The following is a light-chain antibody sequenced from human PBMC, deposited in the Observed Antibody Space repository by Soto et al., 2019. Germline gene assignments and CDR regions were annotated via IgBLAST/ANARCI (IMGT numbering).Light chain of an antibody. J-gene: IGKJ1*01. V-gene: IGKV1-27*01. Sequence: DIQMTQSPSSLSAFVGDRVTITCRASQGSSNYLAWYQQKPGKVPKLLIYAASTLKSGVPSRFSGSRSGTDFPLTISSLQPEDGATYYCQKYNSAPRTFGQGTKVEIK. CDR2: AAS. CDR3: QKYNSAPRT. CDR1: QGSSNY.